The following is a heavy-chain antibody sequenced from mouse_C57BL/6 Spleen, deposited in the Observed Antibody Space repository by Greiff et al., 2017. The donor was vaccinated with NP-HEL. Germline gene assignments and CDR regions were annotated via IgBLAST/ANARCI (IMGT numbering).Heavy chain of an antibody. J-gene: IGHJ1*03. CDR1: GYSITSGYY. CDR3: ARNPHYYGRSYWYFDV. V-gene: IGHV3-6*01. Sequence: EVKLMESGPGLVKPSQSLSLTCSVTGYSITSGYYWNWIRQFPGNKLEWMGYISYDGSNNYNPSLKNRISITRDTSKNQFFLKLNSVTTEDTATYYCARNPHYYGRSYWYFDVGGTGTTVTVSS. D-gene: IGHD1-1*01. CDR2: ISYDGSN.